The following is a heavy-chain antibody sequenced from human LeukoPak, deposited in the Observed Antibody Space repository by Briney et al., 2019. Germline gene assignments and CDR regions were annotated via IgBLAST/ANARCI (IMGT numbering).Heavy chain of an antibody. CDR1: GGSFSGYY. Sequence: SETLCLTCAVYGGSFSGYYWSWIRQPPGKGLEWIGEINHSGSTNYNPSLKSRVTISVDTSKNQFSLKLSSVTAADTAVYYCASGGYSYGADAADAFDIWGQGTMVTVSS. D-gene: IGHD5-18*01. J-gene: IGHJ3*02. CDR2: INHSGST. CDR3: ASGGYSYGADAADAFDI. V-gene: IGHV4-34*01.